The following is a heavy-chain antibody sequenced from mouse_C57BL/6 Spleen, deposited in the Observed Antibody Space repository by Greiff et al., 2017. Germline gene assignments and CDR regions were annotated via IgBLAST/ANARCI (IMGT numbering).Heavy chain of an antibody. CDR1: GYAFTNYL. V-gene: IGHV1-54*01. J-gene: IGHJ4*01. D-gene: IGHD2-4*01. Sequence: QVQLQQSGAELVRPGTSVKVSCKASGYAFTNYLIEWVKQRPGQGLEWIGVINPGSGGTNYNEKFKGKATLTADKSSSTAYMQLSSLTSEDSAVYFCARRYYDYDGAMDYWGQGTSVTVSS. CDR2: INPGSGGT. CDR3: ARRYYDYDGAMDY.